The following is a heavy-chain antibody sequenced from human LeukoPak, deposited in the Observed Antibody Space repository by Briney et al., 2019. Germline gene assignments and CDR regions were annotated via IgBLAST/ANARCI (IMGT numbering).Heavy chain of an antibody. V-gene: IGHV1-46*01. Sequence: GASVKVSCKASGYTFTNYYMHWVRQAPGQGLEWMGMINPSGGSTSYPQKFQGRFTMTRDTSTSTVQMELNRLRSEDTAVYYCARGRWGATYSLDYWGQGTLVTVSS. CDR2: INPSGGST. CDR3: ARGRWGATYSLDY. J-gene: IGHJ4*02. CDR1: GYTFTNYY. D-gene: IGHD4/OR15-4a*01.